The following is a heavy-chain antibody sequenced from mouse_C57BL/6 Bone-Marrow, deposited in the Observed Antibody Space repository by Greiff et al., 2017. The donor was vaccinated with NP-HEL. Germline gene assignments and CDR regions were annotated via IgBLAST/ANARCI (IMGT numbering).Heavy chain of an antibody. CDR2: INPYNGGT. Sequence: EVQLQQSGPVLVKPGASVKMSCKASGYTFTDYYMNWVKQSPGKSLEWIGVINPYNGGTSYNQKFKGKATLTVDKSSSTAYMELNSLTSEDSAVYDCASPYYYGSSYDYWGQGTTRTVAS. CDR1: GYTFTDYY. J-gene: IGHJ2*01. D-gene: IGHD1-1*01. V-gene: IGHV1-19*01. CDR3: ASPYYYGSSYDY.